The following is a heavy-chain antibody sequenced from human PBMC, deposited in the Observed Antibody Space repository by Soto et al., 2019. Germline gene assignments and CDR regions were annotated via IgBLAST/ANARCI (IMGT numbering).Heavy chain of an antibody. D-gene: IGHD3-3*01. J-gene: IGHJ5*02. CDR2: ISFDGGNQ. Sequence: QVQLVQPGGGVVQPGRSLRLSCAASGFDFNTYGLHWVRQAPGKGLEWVAGISFDGGNQYYADSVKGRFTISRDKSNNALFLKMNCLGAEDTGTDYWAKDSSITAAGSGGWLDPWGQGTLVIVSS. V-gene: IGHV3-30*18. CDR1: GFDFNTYG. CDR3: AKDSSITAAGSGGWLDP.